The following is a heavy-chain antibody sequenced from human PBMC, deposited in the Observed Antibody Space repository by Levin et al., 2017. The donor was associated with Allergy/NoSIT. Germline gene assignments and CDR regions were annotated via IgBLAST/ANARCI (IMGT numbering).Heavy chain of an antibody. CDR1: GFSFSTYW. CDR3: ASEREQGY. J-gene: IGHJ4*02. Sequence: GESLKISCAASGFSFSTYWMHWVRQAPGKGLVWVSRMSGDGNAISYADSVKGRFTISRDNAKNTVYLQMNSLRAEDTAVYYCASEREQGYWGQGTLVTVSS. CDR2: MSGDGNAI. V-gene: IGHV3-74*01. D-gene: IGHD6-13*01.